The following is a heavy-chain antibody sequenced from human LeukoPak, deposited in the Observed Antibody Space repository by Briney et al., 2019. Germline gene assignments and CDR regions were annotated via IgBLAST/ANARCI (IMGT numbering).Heavy chain of an antibody. CDR3: VVVVEPPGSDGFGV. CDR2: INADGTTT. Sequence: AGGSLRLSCAASGFTFGNSWVHWVRQAPGKGLVWVSLINADGTTTTYADSVKGRFTISRDNARNTVSLQMNSLTIEDTAVYYCVVVVEPPGSDGFGVWGQGTMIAVSS. CDR1: GFTFGNSW. D-gene: IGHD1-14*01. J-gene: IGHJ3*01. V-gene: IGHV3-74*01.